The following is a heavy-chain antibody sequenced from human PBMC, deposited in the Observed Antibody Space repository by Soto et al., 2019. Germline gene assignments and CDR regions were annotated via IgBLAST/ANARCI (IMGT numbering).Heavy chain of an antibody. D-gene: IGHD2-2*03. CDR1: GGSFSGYY. V-gene: IGHV4-34*01. CDR3: AREGNLGRWIQPLDS. CDR2: INHSGST. J-gene: IGHJ4*02. Sequence: SETLSLTCAVYGGSFSGYYWTWIRQPPGTGLEWIGEINHSGSTNYNPSLKSRVTISVDTSKNHFSLKLISVTTADTAVYFCAREGNLGRWIQPLDSWGQGTLVTVSS.